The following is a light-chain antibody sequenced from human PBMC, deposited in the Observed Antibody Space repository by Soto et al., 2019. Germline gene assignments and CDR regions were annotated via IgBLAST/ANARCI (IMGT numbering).Light chain of an antibody. V-gene: IGKV3-15*01. Sequence: EIVMTQSPATLSVSPGERATLSCRASQSVSSNLAWYQQKPGQAPRLLIYRASTRATGIPARFSGSGSGTDFTLTITSLQAEDFAVYYCQHYHNWPPWTFGQGTKGEIK. CDR3: QHYHNWPPWT. J-gene: IGKJ1*01. CDR2: RAS. CDR1: QSVSSN.